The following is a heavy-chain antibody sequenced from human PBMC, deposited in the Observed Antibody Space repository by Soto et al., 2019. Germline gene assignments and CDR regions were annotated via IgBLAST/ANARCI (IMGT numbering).Heavy chain of an antibody. J-gene: IGHJ4*02. CDR2: ISNDGGKK. V-gene: IGHV3-30-3*01. CDR1: GFAFTSHA. D-gene: IGHD1-26*01. CDR3: ARDAWATWGFHFFDF. Sequence: GGSLRLSCAASGFAFTSHALHWVRQAPGKGLEWVALISNDGGKKQYAASVEGRFTVSRASSGTTLYRELNSLRHDDMTVYFCARDAWATWGFHFFDFWRQGKVVT.